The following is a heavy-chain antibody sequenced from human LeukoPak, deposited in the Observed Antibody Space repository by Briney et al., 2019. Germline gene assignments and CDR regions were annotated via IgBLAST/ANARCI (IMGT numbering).Heavy chain of an antibody. Sequence: GGSLRLSWAAAGFTFSSYGMHWVSQAPGKGLEWVAVIRFDGSNKYYADSVKGRFTITRDNSKTTLYLQMNSRRAEDAAVYYCARGSRYFDWFDYWGQGTLVTVSS. CDR1: GFTFSSYG. D-gene: IGHD3-9*01. V-gene: IGHV3-33*01. CDR2: IRFDGSNK. CDR3: ARGSRYFDWFDY. J-gene: IGHJ4*02.